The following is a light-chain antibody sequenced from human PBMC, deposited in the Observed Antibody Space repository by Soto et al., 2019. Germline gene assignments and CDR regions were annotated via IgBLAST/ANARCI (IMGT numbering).Light chain of an antibody. Sequence: DIQMTQSPSSLSASVGDTVTITCRASQSISMYLSWYQQKPGKAPKLLIYSASILQSGVPSRFSGSGFWTDFTLTINSLQPEDFAGYHCQQSYDMPWTFGQGTKVEIK. CDR1: QSISMY. CDR2: SAS. CDR3: QQSYDMPWT. V-gene: IGKV1-39*01. J-gene: IGKJ1*01.